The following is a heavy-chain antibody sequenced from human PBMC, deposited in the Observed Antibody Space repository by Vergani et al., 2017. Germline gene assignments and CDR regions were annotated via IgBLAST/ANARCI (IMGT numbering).Heavy chain of an antibody. D-gene: IGHD4-23*01. CDR2: MNPNSGNT. CDR1: GYTFSSYD. CDR3: ARGDYGGNSFDY. Sequence: QVQLVQSGAVLKKPGASVKVSCKASGYTFSSYDINWVRQATGQGLEWMGWMNPNSGNTGYAQKFKGRVTMTRDTSISTAYMELSRLRSDDTAVYYCARGDYGGNSFDYWGQGTLVTVSS. V-gene: IGHV1-8*01. J-gene: IGHJ4*02.